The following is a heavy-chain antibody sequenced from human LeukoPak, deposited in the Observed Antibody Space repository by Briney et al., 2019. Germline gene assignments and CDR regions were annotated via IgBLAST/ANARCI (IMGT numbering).Heavy chain of an antibody. CDR3: ARGSIVGATFDYFDY. V-gene: IGHV4-38-2*02. Sequence: SSETLSLTCTVSGYSISSGYYWGWVRQPPGKGLEWIGSTYHSGSTYYNPSLKSRVTISLDTSKNQFSLNLSSVTAADTAVYYCARGSIVGATFDYFDYWGQGTLVTVSS. J-gene: IGHJ4*02. CDR2: TYHSGST. CDR1: GYSISSGYY. D-gene: IGHD1-26*01.